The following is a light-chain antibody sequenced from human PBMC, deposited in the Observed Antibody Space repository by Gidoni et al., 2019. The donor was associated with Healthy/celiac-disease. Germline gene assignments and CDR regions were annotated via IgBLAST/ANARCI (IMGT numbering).Light chain of an antibody. CDR3: MQALQTPPT. J-gene: IGKJ4*01. CDR1: QSLLHSNGYNY. V-gene: IGKV2-28*01. CDR2: LGS. Sequence: DIVMTQSPLSLPVTPGEPASISCRSSQSLLHSNGYNYLDWYLQKPGQSPQLLIYLGSNRASGVPGRFRGSGSGTDFTLKISRVEAEDVWVYYCMQALQTPPTFGGGTKVEIK.